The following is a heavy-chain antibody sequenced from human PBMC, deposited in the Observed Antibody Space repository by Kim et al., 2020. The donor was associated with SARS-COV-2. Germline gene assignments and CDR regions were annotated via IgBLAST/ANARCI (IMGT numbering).Heavy chain of an antibody. D-gene: IGHD4-17*01. CDR2: IYTSGST. V-gene: IGHV4-4*07. J-gene: IGHJ5*02. Sequence: SETLSLTCTVSGGSISSYYWSWIRQPAGKGLEWIGRIYTSGSTNYNPSLKSRVTMSVDTSKNQFSLKLSSVTAADTAVYYCARDYKEPYGDYLGNWFDPWGQGTLVTVSS. CDR1: GGSISSYY. CDR3: ARDYKEPYGDYLGNWFDP.